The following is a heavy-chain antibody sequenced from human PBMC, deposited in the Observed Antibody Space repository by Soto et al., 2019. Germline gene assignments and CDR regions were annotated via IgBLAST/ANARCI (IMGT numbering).Heavy chain of an antibody. CDR3: SREPIPFVIVPAAVEGNYHYYGMGG. CDR1: GFTFSTYA. CDR2: ISYDGTIK. D-gene: IGHD2-2*01. J-gene: IGHJ6*02. Sequence: GALRLSCAASGFTFSTYALHWVRQAPGKGLEWVALISYDGTIKYYTDSVKGRFTFSRDNSKNTVYLQMNRLRAEDTAVYYWSREPIPFVIVPAAVEGNYHYYGMGGLGQGTTGTVS. V-gene: IGHV3-30-3*01.